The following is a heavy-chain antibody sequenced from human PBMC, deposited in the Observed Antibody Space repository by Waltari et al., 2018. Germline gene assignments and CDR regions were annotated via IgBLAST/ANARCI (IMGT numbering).Heavy chain of an antibody. J-gene: IGHJ3*02. CDR3: AKSKDYADAFDI. CDR2: IRYDGSNK. Sequence: QVQLVESGGGVVQPGGSLRLSCAASGFTFSSYGIHWVRQAPGKGREWGAFIRYDGSNKYYADSVKGRFTISRDNSKNTLYLQMNSLRAEDTAVYYCAKSKDYADAFDIWGQGTMVTVSS. V-gene: IGHV3-30*02. CDR1: GFTFSSYG. D-gene: IGHD4-17*01.